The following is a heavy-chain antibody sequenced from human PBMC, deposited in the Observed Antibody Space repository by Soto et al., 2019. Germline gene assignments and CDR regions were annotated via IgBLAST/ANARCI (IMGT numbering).Heavy chain of an antibody. Sequence: GKGLEWVSYIDSRTTTIYYADSLKGRFTISRDNARNSLYLQMNSLRDEDTAVYYCARQTWDYHSSNSDYWGLGTLVTV. D-gene: IGHD3-16*01. V-gene: IGHV3-48*02. CDR2: IDSRTTTI. CDR3: ARQTWDYHSSNSDY. J-gene: IGHJ4*02.